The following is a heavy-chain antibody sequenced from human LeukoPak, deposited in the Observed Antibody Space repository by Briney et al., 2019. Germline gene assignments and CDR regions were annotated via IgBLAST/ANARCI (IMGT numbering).Heavy chain of an antibody. J-gene: IGHJ4*02. CDR2: ISSSSSYI. CDR1: GFTFSSYS. CDR3: ARGRDSSSSYPGY. D-gene: IGHD6-6*01. V-gene: IGHV3-21*01. Sequence: GSLRLSCAASGFTFSSYSMNWVRQAPGKGLEWVSSISSSSSYIYYADSVKGRFTISRDNAKNSLYLQMNSLRAEDTAVYYCARGRDSSSSYPGYWGQGTLVTVSS.